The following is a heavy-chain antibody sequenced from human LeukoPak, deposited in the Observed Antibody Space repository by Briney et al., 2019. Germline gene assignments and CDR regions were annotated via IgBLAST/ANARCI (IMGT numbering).Heavy chain of an antibody. V-gene: IGHV3-11*01. CDR3: ARVPAAEYYFDY. CDR1: GFTFSDYY. D-gene: IGHD6-13*01. CDR2: ISSSGSTI. J-gene: IGHJ4*02. Sequence: GGSLRLSCAASGFTFSDYYMSWIRQAPGKGLEWVSYISSSGSTIYYADSVKGRFTISRDNAKNSLYLQMNSLRAEDTAVYCCARVPAAEYYFDYWGQGTLVTVSS.